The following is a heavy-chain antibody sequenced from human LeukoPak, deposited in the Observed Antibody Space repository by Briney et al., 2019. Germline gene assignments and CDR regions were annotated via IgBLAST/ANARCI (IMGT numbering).Heavy chain of an antibody. CDR2: VYSSATI. J-gene: IGHJ4*02. V-gene: IGHV4-59*01. Sequence: PSETLSLTCTVSGGSISSDFWSWIRQPPEKGLEWIGSVYSSATINYNPSLKSRVTMSVDTSKNQFSLRLSSVTAADTAVYYCARGRGRPDSWGQGTLVTVSS. CDR1: GGSISSDF. CDR3: ARGRGRPDS. D-gene: IGHD5-12*01.